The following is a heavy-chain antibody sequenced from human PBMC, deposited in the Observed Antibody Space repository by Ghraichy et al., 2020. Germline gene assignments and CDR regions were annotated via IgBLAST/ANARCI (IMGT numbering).Heavy chain of an antibody. CDR1: GGSFSGYY. CDR3: ASLRGKNYYDGVYYYGMDV. D-gene: IGHD3-22*01. J-gene: IGHJ6*02. V-gene: IGHV4-34*01. CDR2: INHSGST. Sequence: ESLNISCAVYGGSFSGYYWSWIRQPPGKGLEWIGEINHSGSTNYNPSLKSRVTISVDTSKNQFSLKLSSVTAADTAVYYCASLRGKNYYDGVYYYGMDVWGQGTTVTVSS.